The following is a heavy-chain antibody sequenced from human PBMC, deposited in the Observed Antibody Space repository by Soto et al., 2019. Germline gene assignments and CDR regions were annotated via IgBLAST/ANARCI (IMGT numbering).Heavy chain of an antibody. Sequence: ASVKVSCKASGYTFTSYGISWVRQAPGQGLEWMGWISAYNGNTNYAQKLQGRVTMTTDTSTSTAYMELRSLRSDDTAVYYCARGNVAARRGPFGEDAPYYGMDVWGQGTTVTVS. CDR1: GYTFTSYG. V-gene: IGHV1-18*01. CDR3: ARGNVAARRGPFGEDAPYYGMDV. CDR2: ISAYNGNT. J-gene: IGHJ6*02. D-gene: IGHD6-6*01.